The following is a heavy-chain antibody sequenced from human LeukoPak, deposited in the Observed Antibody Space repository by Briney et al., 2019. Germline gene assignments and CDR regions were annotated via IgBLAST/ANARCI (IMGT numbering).Heavy chain of an antibody. V-gene: IGHV4-34*01. D-gene: IGHD5-18*01. CDR2: IHYSGST. CDR3: ARHEGYTYGYIDY. Sequence: PSETLSLTCAVYAESFTGYYWTWIRQPPGKGLEWIGSIHYSGSTYYNPSLKSRVTVSVDTSKNQFSLKLTSVTAADTAVYHCARHEGYTYGYIDYWGQGTLVTVSS. CDR1: AESFTGYY. J-gene: IGHJ4*02.